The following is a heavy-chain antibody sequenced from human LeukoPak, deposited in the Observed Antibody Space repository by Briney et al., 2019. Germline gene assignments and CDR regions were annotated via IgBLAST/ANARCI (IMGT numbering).Heavy chain of an antibody. CDR2: IIPIFGTA. V-gene: IGHV1-69*05. D-gene: IGHD1-26*01. CDR1: GGTFCSYA. CDR3: ASGGSGSDPDAFDI. Sequence: ASVKVSCKASGGTFCSYAISWVRQAPGQGLEWMGGIIPIFGTANYAQKFQGRVTITTDESTSTAYMELSSLRSEDTAVYYCASGGSGSDPDAFDIWGQGTMVTVSS. J-gene: IGHJ3*02.